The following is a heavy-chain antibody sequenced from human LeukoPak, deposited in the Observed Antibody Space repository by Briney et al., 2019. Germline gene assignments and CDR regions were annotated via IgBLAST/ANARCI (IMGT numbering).Heavy chain of an antibody. CDR2: IIPIFGTA. V-gene: IGHV1-69*05. Sequence: ASVKVSCKASGGTFSSYAISWVRQAPGQGLEWMGGIIPIFGTANYAQKFQGRVTITTDESTSTAYMELSSLRSEDMAVYYCARGRFRDSSWTNWFDPWGQGTLVTVSS. CDR3: ARGRFRDSSWTNWFDP. D-gene: IGHD6-13*01. J-gene: IGHJ5*02. CDR1: GGTFSSYA.